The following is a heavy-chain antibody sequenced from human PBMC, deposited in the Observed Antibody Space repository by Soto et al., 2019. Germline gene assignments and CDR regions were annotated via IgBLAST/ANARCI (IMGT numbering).Heavy chain of an antibody. CDR3: ARDPRRTRGWHFDL. J-gene: IGHJ2*01. Sequence: QVQLQESGPGLVRPSQTLSLTCTVSGGSINTSDYYWSWIRQHPVRGLEWIGYVYFSGDTFYNPSFESRVVISVETSENRFSLKLTSVTAADTAVYYCARDPRRTRGWHFDLWGRGTLVTVSS. D-gene: IGHD3-10*01. CDR2: VYFSGDT. CDR1: GGSINTSDYY. V-gene: IGHV4-31*03.